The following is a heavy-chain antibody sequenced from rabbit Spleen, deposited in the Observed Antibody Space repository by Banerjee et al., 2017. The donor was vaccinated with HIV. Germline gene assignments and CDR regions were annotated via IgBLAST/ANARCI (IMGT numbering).Heavy chain of an antibody. J-gene: IGHJ6*01. D-gene: IGHD8-1*01. CDR3: ARDGTGGSYFAL. Sequence: QEQLVESGGGLVKPGASLTLTCKASGFSFSSGDDMCWVRQAPGKGLEWIACIYTSSGSTWYASWVNGRFTISRSTSLNTVDLQMTSLTAADTATYFCARDGTGGSYFALWGQGTLVTVS. CDR2: IYTSSGST. CDR1: GFSFSSGDD. V-gene: IGHV1S43*01.